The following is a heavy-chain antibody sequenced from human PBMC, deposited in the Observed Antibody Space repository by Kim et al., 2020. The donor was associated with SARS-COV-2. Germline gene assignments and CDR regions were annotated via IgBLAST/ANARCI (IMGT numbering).Heavy chain of an antibody. CDR2: IHDAGST. D-gene: IGHD2-15*01. CDR1: GSSVRSSY. CDR3: SSSTVVAYFDY. J-gene: IGHJ4*02. V-gene: IGHV3-53*01. Sequence: GGSLRLSCAVSGSSVRSSYMTWVRQAPGQGLEWVSAIHDAGSTYYADSVKGRFTISIDIPKDTLYLQMNSLRAEDTAVYYCSSSTVVAYFDYWGQGSLVT.